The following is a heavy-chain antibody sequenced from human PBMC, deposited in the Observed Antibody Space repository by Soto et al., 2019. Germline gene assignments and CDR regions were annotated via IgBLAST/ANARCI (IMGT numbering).Heavy chain of an antibody. D-gene: IGHD4-17*01. CDR1: GASISSRGFY. J-gene: IGHJ4*02. V-gene: IGHV4-31*03. CDR2: ISYSGRT. CDR3: ARQSTVTGNYYFDS. Sequence: QVQLQESGPGLVKPSQTLSLTCPVSGASISSRGFYWTWIRQLPGKGLEWIGYISYSGRTNYSPSLKSRLNISIDTSDNHFSLKLTSVTAADTAVYYCARQSTVTGNYYFDSWGQGTLVTVAT.